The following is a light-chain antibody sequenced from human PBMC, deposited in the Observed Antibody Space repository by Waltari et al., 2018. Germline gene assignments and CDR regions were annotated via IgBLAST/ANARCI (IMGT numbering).Light chain of an antibody. J-gene: IGKJ2*01. CDR3: QQYGSSILYT. Sequence: EVVLTQSPGALSLSPGDRATVSCRASQSLTKRYLAWNQQKPGQAPRLLIYGASSRAPGIPDRFSGSGSGTDFTLTITRLEPEDFAVYYCQQYGSSILYTFGQGTKLEIK. CDR1: QSLTKRY. V-gene: IGKV3-20*01. CDR2: GAS.